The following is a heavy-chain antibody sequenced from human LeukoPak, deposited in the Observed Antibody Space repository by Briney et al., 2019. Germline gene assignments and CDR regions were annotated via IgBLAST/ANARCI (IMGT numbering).Heavy chain of an antibody. D-gene: IGHD3-22*01. V-gene: IGHV4-39*07. CDR1: GASMSNYY. J-gene: IGHJ4*02. CDR3: AREVPNYYDSSGYFDY. Sequence: SETLSLTCNVSGASMSNYYWVWIRQPPGKGLKWIGSIYHSGTTYSGSTYYNPSLKSRVTIPLDTSKNQFSLKLSSVTAADTAVYYCAREVPNYYDSSGYFDYWGQGTLVTVSS. CDR2: IYHSGTTYSGST.